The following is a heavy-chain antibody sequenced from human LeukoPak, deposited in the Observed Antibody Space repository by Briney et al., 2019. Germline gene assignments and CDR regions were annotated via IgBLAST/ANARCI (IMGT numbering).Heavy chain of an antibody. D-gene: IGHD6-13*01. CDR3: ARDLRSSWYELGYGMDV. J-gene: IGHJ6*02. Sequence: SETLSLTCTVSGGSISSSSYYWGWIRQPPGKGLEWIGSMYYSGSTYYNPSLKSRVTISVDTSKNQFSLKLSSVTAADTAVYYCARDLRSSWYELGYGMDVWGQGTTVTVSS. CDR2: MYYSGST. V-gene: IGHV4-39*07. CDR1: GGSISSSSYY.